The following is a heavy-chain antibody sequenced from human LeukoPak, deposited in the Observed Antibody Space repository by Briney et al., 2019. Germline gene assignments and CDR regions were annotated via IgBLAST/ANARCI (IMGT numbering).Heavy chain of an antibody. V-gene: IGHV3-48*04. Sequence: GGSLRLSCAASGFTFSSYSMNWVRQAPGKGLEWVSYISSSSSTVYYADSVKGRFTISRDNAKNSLYLQMNSLRAEDTAVYYCARDRGERYYDSSGYSVDYWGQGTLVTVSS. J-gene: IGHJ4*02. CDR3: ARDRGERYYDSSGYSVDY. CDR2: ISSSSSTV. CDR1: GFTFSSYS. D-gene: IGHD3-22*01.